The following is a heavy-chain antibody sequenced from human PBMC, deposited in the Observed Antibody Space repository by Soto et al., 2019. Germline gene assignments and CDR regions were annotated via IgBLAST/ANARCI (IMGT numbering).Heavy chain of an antibody. V-gene: IGHV3-30*18. CDR2: ISYDGSNK. CDR1: GFTFSSYG. D-gene: IGHD2-15*01. CDR3: AKDPGLGYCSGGSCYLSRFDP. J-gene: IGHJ5*02. Sequence: PGGSLRLSCAASGFTFSSYGMHWVRQAPGKGLEWVAVISYDGSNKYYADSVKGRFTISRDNSKNTLYLQMNSLRAEDTAVYYCAKDPGLGYCSGGSCYLSRFDPWGQGTLVTVSS.